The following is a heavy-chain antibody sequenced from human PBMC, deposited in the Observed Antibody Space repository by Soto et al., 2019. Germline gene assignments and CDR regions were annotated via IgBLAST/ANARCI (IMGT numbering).Heavy chain of an antibody. CDR2: INEDGSEE. V-gene: IGHV3-7*01. D-gene: IGHD1-26*01. CDR3: CHTWV. J-gene: IGHJ4*02. CDR1: GFSISDYG. Sequence: EVQMVESGGGLVQPGGSLTLSCAASGFSISDYGMSWVRQAPGKGLEWVGNINEDGSEENYVDSVKGRFTISRDNARNSLYLQMNSLRVEDTAVYYCCHTWVGGQGTLVTVSS.